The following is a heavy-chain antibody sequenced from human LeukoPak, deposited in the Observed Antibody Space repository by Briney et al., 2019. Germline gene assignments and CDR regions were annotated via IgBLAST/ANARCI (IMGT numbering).Heavy chain of an antibody. CDR3: AIGDLRGMDV. D-gene: IGHD4-17*01. CDR1: GGSISSYY. J-gene: IGHJ6*02. CDR2: IYYSGST. Sequence: SSETLSLICTVSGGSISSYYWSWIRQPPGKGLEWIGYIYYSGSTNYNPSLKSRVTISVDTSKNQFSLKLSSVTAADTAVYYCAIGDLRGMDVWGQGTTVTVS. V-gene: IGHV4-59*08.